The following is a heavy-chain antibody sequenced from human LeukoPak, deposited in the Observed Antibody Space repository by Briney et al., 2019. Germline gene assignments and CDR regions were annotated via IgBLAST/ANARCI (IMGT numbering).Heavy chain of an antibody. D-gene: IGHD3-3*01. CDR1: GGSFSGYY. CDR3: AREMNDFWSGYFWFDP. CDR2: INHSGST. J-gene: IGHJ5*02. Sequence: ASETLSLTCAVYGGSFSGYYWTWIRQPPGKGLEWIGEINHSGSTNYNPSLKSRVTISVDTSKNQFSLKLSSVTAADTAVYYCAREMNDFWSGYFWFDPWGQGTLVTVSS. V-gene: IGHV4-34*01.